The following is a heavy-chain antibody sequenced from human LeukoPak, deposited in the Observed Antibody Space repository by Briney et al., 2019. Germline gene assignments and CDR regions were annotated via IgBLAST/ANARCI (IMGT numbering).Heavy chain of an antibody. CDR2: ISSGSSYI. CDR3: AKNRGSSWYYYYYYMDV. Sequence: PGGSLRLSCAASGFTFSRSSMNWVRQAPGKGLEWVSSISSGSSYIYYADSVKGRFTISRDNSKNTLYLQMNSLRAEDTAVYYCAKNRGSSWYYYYYYMDVWGKGTTVTISS. J-gene: IGHJ6*03. CDR1: GFTFSRSS. V-gene: IGHV3-21*04. D-gene: IGHD6-13*01.